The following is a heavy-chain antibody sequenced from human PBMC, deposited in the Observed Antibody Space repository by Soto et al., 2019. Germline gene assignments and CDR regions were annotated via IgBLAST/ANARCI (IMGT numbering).Heavy chain of an antibody. CDR1: GFTFSSYE. J-gene: IGHJ4*02. Sequence: GSLRLSCAASGFTFSSYEMNWVRQAPGKGLEWVSYISSSGSTIYYADSVKVRFTISRDNAKNSLYLQMNSLRAEDTAVYYCASTIAAAGDYWGQGTPVTVSS. CDR3: ASTIAAAGDY. D-gene: IGHD6-13*01. CDR2: ISSSGSTI. V-gene: IGHV3-48*03.